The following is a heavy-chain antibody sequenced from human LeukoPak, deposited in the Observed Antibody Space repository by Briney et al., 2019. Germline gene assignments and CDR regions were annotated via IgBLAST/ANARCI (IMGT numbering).Heavy chain of an antibody. V-gene: IGHV3-7*02. CDR3: ARYGAYDFNY. J-gene: IGHJ4*02. CDR1: GFTFSSYW. Sequence: GGSLRLSCAASGFTFSSYWMSWVRQAPGKGLEWVAKISEDGSAKYHADSVKGRFTISRDNAKNSLYLQMNSLRAEDAALYYCARYGAYDFNYWGQGTLVTVSS. CDR2: ISEDGSAK. D-gene: IGHD5-12*01.